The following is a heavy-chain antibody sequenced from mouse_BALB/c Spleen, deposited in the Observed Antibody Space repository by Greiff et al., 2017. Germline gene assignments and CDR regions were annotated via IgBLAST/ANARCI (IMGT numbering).Heavy chain of an antibody. D-gene: IGHD1-2*01. CDR3: TRLRGYYGSYYFDY. CDR1: GYTFTSYY. J-gene: IGHJ2*01. Sequence: QVQLQQPGAELVKPGASVKLSCKASGYTFTSYYMYWVKQRPGQGLEWIGGINPSNGGTNFNEKFKSKATLTVDKSSSTAYMQLSSLTSEDSAVYYGTRLRGYYGSYYFDYWGQGTTLTVSS. CDR2: INPSNGGT. V-gene: IGHV1S81*02.